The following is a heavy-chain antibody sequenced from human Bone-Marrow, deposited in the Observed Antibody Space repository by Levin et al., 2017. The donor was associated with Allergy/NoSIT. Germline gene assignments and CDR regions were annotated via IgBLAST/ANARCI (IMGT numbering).Heavy chain of an antibody. Sequence: SQTLSLTCTVSGDSVTTQYWSWIRQPPGKGLEYIGYVYYTGITNYNPSLNSRVTMSVDTSKNQFSLTLRSVTAAYTAVYYCARTARRADSWGRGTLVTVSS. CDR3: ARTARRADS. V-gene: IGHV4-59*02. CDR2: VYYTGIT. CDR1: GDSVTTQY. J-gene: IGHJ4*02.